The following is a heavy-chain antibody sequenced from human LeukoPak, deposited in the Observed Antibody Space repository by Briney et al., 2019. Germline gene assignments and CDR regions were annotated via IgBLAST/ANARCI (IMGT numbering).Heavy chain of an antibody. CDR1: GGSVSGGNYY. V-gene: IGHV4-61*01. Sequence: SETLSLTCTVSGGSVSGGNYYWSWIRQPPGKGLEWIGYIYYSGSTNYNPSLKSRVTISVDTSKNQFSLKLSSVTAADTAVYYCARIALYYDFWSGYYFDYWGQGTLVTVSS. D-gene: IGHD3-3*01. CDR2: IYYSGST. J-gene: IGHJ4*02. CDR3: ARIALYYDFWSGYYFDY.